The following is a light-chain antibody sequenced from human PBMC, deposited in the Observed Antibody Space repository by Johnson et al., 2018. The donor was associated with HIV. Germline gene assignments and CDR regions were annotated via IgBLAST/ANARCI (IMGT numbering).Light chain of an antibody. Sequence: QSVLTQPPSVSAAPGPKVTISCSGSSSNIGNNYVSWYQQPPGTAPKLLIYDNNKRPSGIPDRFSGSPSGTSATLAIPRLPPQDEADSYCGTWDSSLSVFYVFGTGSKVTVL. CDR3: GTWDSSLSVFYV. J-gene: IGLJ1*01. CDR1: SSNIGNNY. V-gene: IGLV1-51*01. CDR2: DNN.